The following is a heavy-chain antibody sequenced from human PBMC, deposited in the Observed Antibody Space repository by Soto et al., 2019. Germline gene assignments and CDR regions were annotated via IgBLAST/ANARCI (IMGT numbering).Heavy chain of an antibody. J-gene: IGHJ6*02. V-gene: IGHV3-30*18. D-gene: IGHD3-16*01. CDR3: AKGILSATIGPYAMDV. CDR2: ISYDGNYI. CDR1: GFAFSSYA. Sequence: GGSLRLSCEASGFAFSSYAMHWVRQAPGKGLEWVGVISYDGNYIYYADSVKGRFTISRDNSKNTLYVQVNSLRPEDTAVYYCAKGILSATIGPYAMDVWGQGTTVTVSS.